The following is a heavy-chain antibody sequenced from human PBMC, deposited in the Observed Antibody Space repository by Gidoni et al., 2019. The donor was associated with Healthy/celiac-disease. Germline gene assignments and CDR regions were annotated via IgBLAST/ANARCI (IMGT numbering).Heavy chain of an antibody. J-gene: IGHJ4*02. CDR1: GCSISSSTYY. CDR2: IYYSGST. CDR3: ARANAYYDFWSGSEFDY. Sequence: QLQLHESGPGLVKPSETLSLTCTVTGCSISSSTYYWGWIRQPPGKGLEWIGSIYYSGSTYYNPSLKRRVTISVDTSKNQFSLKLSSVTAADTAVYYCARANAYYDFWSGSEFDYWGQGTLVTVSS. D-gene: IGHD3-3*01. V-gene: IGHV4-39*07.